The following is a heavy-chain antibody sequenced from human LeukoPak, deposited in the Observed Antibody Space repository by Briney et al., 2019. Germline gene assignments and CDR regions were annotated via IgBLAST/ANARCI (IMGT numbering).Heavy chain of an antibody. CDR2: ISWNGGIT. D-gene: IGHD2/OR15-2a*01. CDR3: ARRYCNSTYSYMGMDV. J-gene: IGHJ6*02. Sequence: GGSLRLSCLASGFTFHEYGVNWVRQAPGKGLEFVSGISWNGGITAYIDSVKGRFIISRDNAKNPLYLQMNSLRAEDTGSYYCARRYCNSTYSYMGMDVWGQGTTVTVSS. V-gene: IGHV3-20*04. CDR1: GFTFHEYG.